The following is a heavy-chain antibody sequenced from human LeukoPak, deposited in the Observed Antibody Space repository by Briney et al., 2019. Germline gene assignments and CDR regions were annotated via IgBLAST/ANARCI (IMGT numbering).Heavy chain of an antibody. CDR1: GYTFTSYG. Sequence: GASVKVSCKASGYTFTSYGMSWVRQAPGQGLEWMGWISAYNGNTNYAQKLTGRVIITTDTSTSTAYMQLRSLKADDTAVYYCAMRGDPYYDFWCGYFLDYWGQGTLVTVSS. J-gene: IGHJ4*02. CDR3: AMRGDPYYDFWCGYFLDY. D-gene: IGHD3-3*01. V-gene: IGHV1-18*01. CDR2: ISAYNGNT.